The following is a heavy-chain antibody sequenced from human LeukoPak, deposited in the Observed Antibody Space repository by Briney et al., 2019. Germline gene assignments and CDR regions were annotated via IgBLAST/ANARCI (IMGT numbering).Heavy chain of an antibody. CDR3: ARGVGARPTLYYFDY. Sequence: ASVKVSCKASGYTFTDYYMHWVRQAPGQGLEWMAWINPNSGGTNYAQKFRGRATMTRDTSISTAYMELTSLTSDDTAVYYCARGVGARPTLYYFDYRGQGTLVTVSS. CDR2: INPNSGGT. J-gene: IGHJ4*02. V-gene: IGHV1-2*02. CDR1: GYTFTDYY. D-gene: IGHD3-16*01.